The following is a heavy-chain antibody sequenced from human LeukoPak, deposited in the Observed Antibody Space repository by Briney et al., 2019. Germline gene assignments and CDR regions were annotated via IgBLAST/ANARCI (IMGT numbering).Heavy chain of an antibody. D-gene: IGHD6-19*01. CDR3: AKDGAQYSSGPECDP. CDR1: GLHFSGTA. Sequence: GGSLRLSCAASGLHFSGTAMSWVRRAPGKGLEWISAISHDGMNAYYADSVKGRFTISRDNSKKTVSLEMSSLTAADTGVYYCAKDGAQYSSGPECDPRGQGALVTVSP. CDR2: ISHDGMNA. V-gene: IGHV3-23*01. J-gene: IGHJ5*02.